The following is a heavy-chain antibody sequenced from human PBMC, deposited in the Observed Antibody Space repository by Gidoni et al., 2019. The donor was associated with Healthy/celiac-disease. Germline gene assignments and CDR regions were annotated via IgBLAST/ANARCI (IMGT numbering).Heavy chain of an antibody. CDR3: ARDTSIAAAGTGY. D-gene: IGHD6-13*01. J-gene: IGHJ4*02. CDR2: ISSSSSTI. V-gene: IGHV3-48*01. CDR1: GFPFSSYS. Sequence: EVQLVESGGGLVQPGWSLRLSCAASGFPFSSYSMNWVRQAPGKGLEWVSYISSSSSTIYYADPVKGRFTISRDNAKNSLYLQMNSLRAEDTAVYYCARDTSIAAAGTGYWGQGTLVTVSS.